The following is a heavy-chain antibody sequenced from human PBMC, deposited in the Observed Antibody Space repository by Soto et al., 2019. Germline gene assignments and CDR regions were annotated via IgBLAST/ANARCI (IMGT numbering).Heavy chain of an antibody. CDR1: GGSIGSGGYY. CDR2: IYYSGST. J-gene: IGHJ4*02. V-gene: IGHV4-31*03. Sequence: SDTLSLTCTVSGGSIGSGGYYWSWIRQHPGKGLAWIGYIYYSGSTYYNPSLKSRVTISVDTSKNQFSLKLSSVTAADTAVYYCARDFRRTYCDYWGQGTLVTVSS. CDR3: ARDFRRTYCDY.